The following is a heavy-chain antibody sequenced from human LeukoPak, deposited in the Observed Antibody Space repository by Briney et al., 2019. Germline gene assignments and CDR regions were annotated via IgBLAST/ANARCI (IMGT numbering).Heavy chain of an antibody. J-gene: IGHJ4*02. Sequence: PGGSLRLSCAASGFTFSSYWMIWVRQAPGKGLEWVANIKQDGSEKYYVDSVKGRFTISRDNAKNTLYLQMNSLRAEDTAVYYCARDITLTRGGRSDYWGQGTLVTVSA. CDR3: ARDITLTRGGRSDY. D-gene: IGHD3-10*01. CDR2: IKQDGSEK. V-gene: IGHV3-7*01. CDR1: GFTFSSYW.